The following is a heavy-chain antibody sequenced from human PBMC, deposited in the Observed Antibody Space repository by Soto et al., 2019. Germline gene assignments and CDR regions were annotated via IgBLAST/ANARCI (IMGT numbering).Heavy chain of an antibody. D-gene: IGHD5-12*01. J-gene: IGHJ4*02. CDR3: AKALYSGYYFDY. V-gene: IGHV4-39*01. Sequence: SETLSLTCTVSGGSISSSSYYWGWIRQPPGKGLEWIGSIYYSGSTYYNPSLKSRVTISVDTSKNQFSLKLSSVTAADTAVYYCAKALYSGYYFDYWGQGTLVTVSS. CDR2: IYYSGST. CDR1: GGSISSSSYY.